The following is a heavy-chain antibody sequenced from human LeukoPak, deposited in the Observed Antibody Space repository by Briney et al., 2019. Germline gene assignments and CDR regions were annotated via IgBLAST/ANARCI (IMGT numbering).Heavy chain of an antibody. CDR3: ARGRYDYVWGSYRYTRGHPDY. CDR2: IKQDGSEK. D-gene: IGHD3-16*02. CDR1: GFTFSSYW. Sequence: TGGSLRLSCAASGFTFSSYWMSWVRQAPGKGLEWVANIKQDGSEKYYVDSVKGRFTISRDNAKNSLYLQMNSLRAEDTAVYYCARGRYDYVWGSYRYTRGHPDYWGQGTLVTVSS. V-gene: IGHV3-7*04. J-gene: IGHJ4*02.